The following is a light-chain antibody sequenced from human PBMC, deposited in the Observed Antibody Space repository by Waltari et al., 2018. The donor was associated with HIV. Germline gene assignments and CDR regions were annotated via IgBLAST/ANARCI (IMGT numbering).Light chain of an antibody. CDR3: QQYYSYPYT. Sequence: AIRMTQSPSSFSPSTGYRVPITCRASQGISSYLAWYQQKPGKAPKLLIYAASTLQSGVPSRFSGSGSGTDFTLTISCLQSEDFATYYCQQYYSYPYTFGQGTKLEIK. J-gene: IGKJ2*01. CDR1: QGISSY. CDR2: AAS. V-gene: IGKV1-8*01.